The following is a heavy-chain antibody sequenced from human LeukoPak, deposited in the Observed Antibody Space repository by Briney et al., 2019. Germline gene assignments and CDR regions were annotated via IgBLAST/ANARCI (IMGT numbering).Heavy chain of an antibody. J-gene: IGHJ4*02. CDR1: GYTFTGYY. CDR2: INPNSGGT. Sequence: ASVKVSCKASGYTFTGYYMHWVRQAPGQGLEWMGWINPNSGGTNYAQKFQGRVTMTRDTSIRTAYMELSRLRSDDTAVYYCARLGWLVWDIVVVPAADDYWGQGTLVTVSS. D-gene: IGHD2-2*01. V-gene: IGHV1-2*02. CDR3: ARLGWLVWDIVVVPAADDY.